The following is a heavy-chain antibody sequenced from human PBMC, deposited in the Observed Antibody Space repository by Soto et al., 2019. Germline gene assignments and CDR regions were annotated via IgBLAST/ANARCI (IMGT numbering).Heavy chain of an antibody. CDR3: AREAHFYGRSDVYAM. CDR1: GFSFSIYS. Sequence: EVQLVESGGGLVKPGGSLRLSCAASGFSFSIYSMVWVRQAPGKGLEWVSSIDSSSNYLYYADSVKGRFTSSRDNAKNSVYLQMTSLRAEDTAVYYCAREAHFYGRSDVYAMWGHGTMVTVSS. CDR2: IDSSSNYL. D-gene: IGHD2-8*01. J-gene: IGHJ3*02. V-gene: IGHV3-21*01.